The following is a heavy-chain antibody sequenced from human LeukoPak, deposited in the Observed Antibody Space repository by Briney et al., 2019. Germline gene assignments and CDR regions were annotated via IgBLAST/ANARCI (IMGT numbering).Heavy chain of an antibody. CDR1: GGSISSSSYY. D-gene: IGHD3-9*01. V-gene: IGHV4-39*07. CDR2: IYYSGST. CDR3: SSRTSDYYDILTEHFDY. Sequence: SETLSLTCTVSGGSISSSSYYWGWIRQPPGKGLEWIGSIYYSGSTYYNPSLKSRVTISVDTSKNQFSLKLSSVTAADTAVYYCSSRTSDYYDILTEHFDYWGQGTLVTVSS. J-gene: IGHJ4*02.